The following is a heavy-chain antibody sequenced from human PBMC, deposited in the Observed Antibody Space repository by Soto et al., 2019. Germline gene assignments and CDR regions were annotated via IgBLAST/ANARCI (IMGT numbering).Heavy chain of an antibody. CDR2: IRSKAYGGTT. CDR3: TSGRDEDFLEWLIGYY. J-gene: IGHJ4*02. D-gene: IGHD3-3*01. CDR1: GFTFGDYA. V-gene: IGHV3-49*03. Sequence: GGSLGLSCTASGFTFGDYAMSWFRQAPGKGLEWVGFIRSKAYGGTTEYAASVKGRFTISRDDSKSIAYLQMNSLKTEDTAVYYCTSGRDEDFLEWLIGYYWGQGTLVTVSS.